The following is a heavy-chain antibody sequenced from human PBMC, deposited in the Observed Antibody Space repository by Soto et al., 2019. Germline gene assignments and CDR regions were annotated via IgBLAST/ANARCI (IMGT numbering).Heavy chain of an antibody. D-gene: IGHD4-17*01. Sequence: ASVKVSCKASGYTFTSYYMHWVRQAPGQGLEWMGIINPSGGSTSYAQKFQGRVTMTRDTSTSTVYMELSSLRSEDTAVYYCARDRRGPDDYGDYRYAFDIWGQGTRVTVSS. CDR2: INPSGGST. J-gene: IGHJ3*02. V-gene: IGHV1-46*03. CDR1: GYTFTSYY. CDR3: ARDRRGPDDYGDYRYAFDI.